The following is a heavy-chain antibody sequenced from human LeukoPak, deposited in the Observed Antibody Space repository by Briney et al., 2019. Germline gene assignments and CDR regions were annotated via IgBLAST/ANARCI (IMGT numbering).Heavy chain of an antibody. CDR2: IWYDGSNK. J-gene: IGHJ4*02. D-gene: IGHD6-6*01. V-gene: IGHV3-33*01. CDR3: ARGYSSSYRIDY. CDR1: GFTFSSYG. Sequence: GGSLRLSCAASGFTFSSYGMHWVRQAPGKGLEWVAVIWYDGSNKYYADSVKGRFTISRDNAKNTLYLQMNSLSAEDTAVYYCARGYSSSYRIDYWGQGTLVTVSS.